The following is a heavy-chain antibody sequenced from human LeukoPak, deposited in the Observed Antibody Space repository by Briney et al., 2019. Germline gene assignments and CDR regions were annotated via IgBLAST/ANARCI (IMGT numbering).Heavy chain of an antibody. V-gene: IGHV1-2*02. D-gene: IGHD3-22*01. CDR3: ARWGKYYYDSSGYYY. CDR2: IHPNSGGT. CDR1: GYTFTGYY. Sequence: ASVKVSCTASGYTFTGYYMHWVRQGPGQGLEWMGWIHPNSGGTKYAQRFQGRVTVTRDTSISTVYMELSRLRSDDTAVYYCARWGKYYYDSSGYYYWGQGTLVSVSS. J-gene: IGHJ4*02.